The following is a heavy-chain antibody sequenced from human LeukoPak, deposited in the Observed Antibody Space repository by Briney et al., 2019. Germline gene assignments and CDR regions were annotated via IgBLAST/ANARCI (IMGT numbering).Heavy chain of an antibody. Sequence: GGSLRLSCAASGFTFSSYSMNWVRQAPGKGLEWVSYISSSSSTIYYADSVKGRFTISRDNAKNSLYLQMNSLRAEDTAVYYCASSYYYDSSGEGAFDIWGQGTTVTVSS. D-gene: IGHD3-22*01. V-gene: IGHV3-48*04. CDR3: ASSYYYDSSGEGAFDI. CDR1: GFTFSSYS. J-gene: IGHJ3*02. CDR2: ISSSSSTI.